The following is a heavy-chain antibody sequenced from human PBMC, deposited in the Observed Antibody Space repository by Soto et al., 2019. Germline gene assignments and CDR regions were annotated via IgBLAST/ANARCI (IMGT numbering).Heavy chain of an antibody. CDR2: XXHXGXA. CDR1: SYSISGGFY. V-gene: IGHV4-38-2*01. D-gene: IGHD3-3*01. Sequence: PSETLSLTCAVSSYSISGGFYWAWIRQPPGKGLXWXGNXXHXGXAXYXXXXKSRVTMSVDTSKNNFSLRLTSVTAAHTAVYYCARVTIFEYWFDPWGQGILVTVSS. CDR3: ARVTIFEYWFDP. J-gene: IGHJ5*02.